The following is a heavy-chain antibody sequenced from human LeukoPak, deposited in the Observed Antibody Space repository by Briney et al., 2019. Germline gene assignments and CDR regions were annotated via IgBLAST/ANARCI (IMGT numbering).Heavy chain of an antibody. V-gene: IGHV3-66*01. D-gene: IGHD3-9*01. J-gene: IGHJ4*02. CDR3: ARGPRGILTGYYFDY. CDR2: IYSGGST. Sequence: GGSLRLSCAASGFIFSNYMSWVRQAPGKGLEWVSVIYSGGSTYYADSVKGRFTISRDNSKNTLYLQMNSLRAEDTAVYYCARGPRGILTGYYFDYWGQGTLVTVSS. CDR1: GFIFSNY.